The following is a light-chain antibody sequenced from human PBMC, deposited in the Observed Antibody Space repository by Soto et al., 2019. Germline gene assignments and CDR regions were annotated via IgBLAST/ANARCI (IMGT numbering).Light chain of an antibody. Sequence: DIQMTQSPSTLSASVGDRVTITCRASQTISSWVAWYQQKPGKAPKLLIYKASILESGVPSRFSGSGSGTEFTLTISSPQPDDFATYYCQQYNSYPWTFGQGTKVEIK. V-gene: IGKV1-5*03. J-gene: IGKJ1*01. CDR1: QTISSW. CDR3: QQYNSYPWT. CDR2: KAS.